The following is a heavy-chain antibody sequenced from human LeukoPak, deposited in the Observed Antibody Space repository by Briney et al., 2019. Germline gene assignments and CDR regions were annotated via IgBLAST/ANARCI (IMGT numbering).Heavy chain of an antibody. CDR3: AREAYGYSSSWYYFDY. Sequence: PGRSLRLSCAASGFTFSSYGVHWVRPAPGKGLGWVAVIWYDGSNKYYADSVKGRFTISRDNSKNTLYLQMNSMRAEDTAVYYCAREAYGYSSSWYYFDYWGQGTLVTVSS. CDR2: IWYDGSNK. V-gene: IGHV3-33*01. J-gene: IGHJ4*02. D-gene: IGHD6-13*01. CDR1: GFTFSSYG.